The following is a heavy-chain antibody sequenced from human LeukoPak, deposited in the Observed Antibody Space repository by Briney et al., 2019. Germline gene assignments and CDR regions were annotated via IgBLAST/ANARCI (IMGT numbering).Heavy chain of an antibody. J-gene: IGHJ5*02. Sequence: GGSLRLSCAASGFTFSSYWMSWVRQAPGKGLEWVANIKQDGSEKYYVDSVKGRFTISRDNAKNSLYLQMNSLRAADTAVYYCARPRVGATGWFDPWGQGTLVTVSS. CDR3: ARPRVGATGWFDP. V-gene: IGHV3-7*01. D-gene: IGHD1-26*01. CDR1: GFTFSSYW. CDR2: IKQDGSEK.